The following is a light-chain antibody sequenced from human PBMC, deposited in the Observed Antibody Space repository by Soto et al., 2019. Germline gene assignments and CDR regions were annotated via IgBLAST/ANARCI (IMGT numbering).Light chain of an antibody. V-gene: IGLV1-51*02. CDR3: ATWDTSLSAVV. J-gene: IGLJ2*01. Sequence: QSVLTQPPSVSAAPGQEVTISCSGSSSNIGNNYVSWYQQFPGTAPKLLIYETKNRPSGIPDRFSGSRSGTSATLVITGLQTGDEADYYCATWDTSLSAVVFGGGTQLTVL. CDR1: SSNIGNNY. CDR2: ETK.